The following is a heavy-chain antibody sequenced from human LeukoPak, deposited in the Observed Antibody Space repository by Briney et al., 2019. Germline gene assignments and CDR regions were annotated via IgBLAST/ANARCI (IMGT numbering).Heavy chain of an antibody. J-gene: IGHJ3*02. CDR3: ARESSGWYGDAFDI. CDR2: MNPNSGNT. V-gene: IGHV1-8*01. CDR1: GYTFTSYD. D-gene: IGHD6-19*01. Sequence: GASVEVSCKASGYTFTSYDINWARQATGQGLEWMGWMNPNSGNTGYAQKFQGRVTMTRNTSISTAYMELSSLRSEDTAVYYCARESSGWYGDAFDIWGQGTMVTVSS.